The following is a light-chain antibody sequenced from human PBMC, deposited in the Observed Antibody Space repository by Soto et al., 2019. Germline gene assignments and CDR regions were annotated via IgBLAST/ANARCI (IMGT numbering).Light chain of an antibody. J-gene: IGKJ1*01. Sequence: EIVLTQSPGTLSLSPGERATISCRASQSVSSNYLAWYQHQPGQAPRPLIYGASSRATGIPDRVSGRGAGTSFTLTISRLEPEDFAVYYCQQYGSSPWTFSQGTKVEIK. CDR1: QSVSSNY. CDR2: GAS. CDR3: QQYGSSPWT. V-gene: IGKV3-20*01.